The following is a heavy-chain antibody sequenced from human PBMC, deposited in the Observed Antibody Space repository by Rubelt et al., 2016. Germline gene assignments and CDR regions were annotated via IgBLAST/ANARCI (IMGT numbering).Heavy chain of an antibody. D-gene: IGHD6-13*01. J-gene: IGHJ4*02. CDR1: GFTYTYST. V-gene: IGHV3-23*01. Sequence: ASGFTYTYSTMTWVRQAPGKGLEWVTAISGNGGSTYYADSVRGRFTISRDNSRNTLYLQMNSLRAVDTAVYYCAKGHSNLDYRGQGTRVNVSS. CDR2: ISGNGGST. CDR3: AKGHSNLDY.